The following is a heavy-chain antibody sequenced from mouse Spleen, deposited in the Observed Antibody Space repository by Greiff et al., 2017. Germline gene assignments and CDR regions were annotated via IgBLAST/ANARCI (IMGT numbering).Heavy chain of an antibody. Sequence: VQLQQPGAELVKPGASVKLSCKASGYTFTSYWMHWVKQRPGQGLEWIGMIHPNSGSTNYNEKFKSKATLTVDKSSSTAYMQLSSLTSEDSAVYYCARYPYYGSSYWYFDVWGTGTTVTVSS. CDR2: IHPNSGST. CDR1: GYTFTSYW. J-gene: IGHJ1*03. V-gene: IGHV1-64*01. D-gene: IGHD1-1*01. CDR3: ARYPYYGSSYWYFDV.